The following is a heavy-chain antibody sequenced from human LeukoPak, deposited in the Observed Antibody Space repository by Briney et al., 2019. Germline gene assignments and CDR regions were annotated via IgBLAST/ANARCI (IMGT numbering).Heavy chain of an antibody. CDR2: IYHSGST. J-gene: IGHJ4*02. CDR3: ARAFGFLEWFRGPAAEYYFDY. D-gene: IGHD3-3*01. CDR1: GGPISSGGYY. V-gene: IGHV4-30-2*01. Sequence: SQTLSLTCTVSGGPISSGGYYWSWIRQPPGKGLEWIGYIYHSGSTYYNPSLKSRVTISVDRSKNQFSLKLSSVTAADTAVYYGARAFGFLEWFRGPAAEYYFDYWGQGTLVTVSS.